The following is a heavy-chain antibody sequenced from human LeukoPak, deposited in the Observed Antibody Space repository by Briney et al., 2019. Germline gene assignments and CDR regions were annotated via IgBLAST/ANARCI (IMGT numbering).Heavy chain of an antibody. CDR3: ARTLGATPSTRWYFDL. J-gene: IGHJ2*01. D-gene: IGHD2-2*01. CDR1: GGSIYTNY. CDR2: IYISRGT. V-gene: IGHV4-4*07. Sequence: SETLSLTCTVSGGSIYTNYWSWLRQPAGKGLEWVGRIYISRGTNYNPSLKSRVTMSVDTSKSQLSLRLSSVTAADTAVYYCARTLGATPSTRWYFDLWGRGTLVTVSS.